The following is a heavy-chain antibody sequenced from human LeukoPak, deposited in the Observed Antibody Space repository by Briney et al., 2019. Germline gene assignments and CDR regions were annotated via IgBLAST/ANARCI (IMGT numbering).Heavy chain of an antibody. CDR2: IYTSGST. Sequence: SETLSLTCSVSSGSISNFHWSWIRQPAGKGLEWIGRIYTSGSTNYNPSLKSRVTISIDTSKNQFSLKLTSVTAADTAVYYCARLVPPGWFDPWGQGTLVTVSS. V-gene: IGHV4-4*07. D-gene: IGHD6-6*01. J-gene: IGHJ5*02. CDR3: ARLVPPGWFDP. CDR1: SGSISNFH.